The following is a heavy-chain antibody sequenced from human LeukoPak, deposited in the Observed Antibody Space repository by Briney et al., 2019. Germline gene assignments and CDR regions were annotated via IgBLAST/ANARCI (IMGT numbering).Heavy chain of an antibody. CDR3: ARDLVSVATVTTFVNYYHYYYMDV. CDR1: RFTFSSYW. V-gene: IGHV3-7*01. D-gene: IGHD4-11*01. CDR2: IKQDGSEK. Sequence: GGSLRFSCAASRFTFSSYWMSWVRQAPGEGLEWVAKIKQDGSEKVYVDSVKGRFTISRDNAKNSLSTQMHSLRAEDTTVAYCARDLVSVATVTTFVNYYHYYYMDVWGRGTTVTVSS. J-gene: IGHJ6*03.